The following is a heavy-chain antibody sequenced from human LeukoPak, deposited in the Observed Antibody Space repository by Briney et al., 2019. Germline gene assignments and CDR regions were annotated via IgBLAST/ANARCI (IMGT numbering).Heavy chain of an antibody. Sequence: GGSLRLSCAASGITVSSNYMSWVRQAPGKGLEWVSVIYSGGSTSYADSVKGRFTISRDNSKNTLYLQMNSLRAEDTAVYYCAKDRAVAGTGGFDYWGQGTLVTVSS. D-gene: IGHD6-19*01. CDR1: GITVSSNY. CDR3: AKDRAVAGTGGFDY. CDR2: IYSGGST. V-gene: IGHV3-66*01. J-gene: IGHJ4*02.